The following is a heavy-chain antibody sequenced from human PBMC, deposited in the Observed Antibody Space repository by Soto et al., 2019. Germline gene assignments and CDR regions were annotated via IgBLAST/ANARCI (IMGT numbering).Heavy chain of an antibody. V-gene: IGHV4-4*02. CDR2: VHISGHS. Sequence: WETLSLTCTLSGGSVRAPDWWNWVRQSPDKGLEWIAEVHISGHSNYNPSLRSRVSVSIDSSKNQFYLNLNSVTAADTAIYYCARVRQGCSANNCYFDPWGQGTQLTV. J-gene: IGHJ5*01. D-gene: IGHD1-1*01. CDR3: ARVRQGCSANNCYFDP. CDR1: GGSVRAPDW.